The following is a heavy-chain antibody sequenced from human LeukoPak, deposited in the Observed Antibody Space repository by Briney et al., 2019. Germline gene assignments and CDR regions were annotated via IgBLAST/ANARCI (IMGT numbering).Heavy chain of an antibody. Sequence: ASVKVSCKASGYAFTGYYMHWVRQAPGQGLEWMGIINPSGGSTSYAQKFQGRVTMTRDMSTSTVYMELSSLRSEDTAVYYCARVEYSYGWYWFEPWGQGTLVTVSS. J-gene: IGHJ5*02. V-gene: IGHV1-46*01. CDR2: INPSGGST. CDR3: ARVEYSYGWYWFEP. CDR1: GYAFTGYY. D-gene: IGHD5-18*01.